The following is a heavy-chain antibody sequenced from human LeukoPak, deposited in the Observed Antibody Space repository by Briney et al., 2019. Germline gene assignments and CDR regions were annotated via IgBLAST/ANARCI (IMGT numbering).Heavy chain of an antibody. V-gene: IGHV4-59*01. CDR3: ARDRRTTRAFDP. D-gene: IGHD1/OR15-1a*01. CDR1: GGSISTYY. J-gene: IGHJ5*02. Sequence: SETLSLTCTVSGGSISTYYWSWIRQPPGKGLEWIGYIYYSGSTNYNPSLKSRVTISVDTPKNQFSLKLSSVTAADTAVYYCARDRRTTRAFDPWGQGTLVTVSS. CDR2: IYYSGST.